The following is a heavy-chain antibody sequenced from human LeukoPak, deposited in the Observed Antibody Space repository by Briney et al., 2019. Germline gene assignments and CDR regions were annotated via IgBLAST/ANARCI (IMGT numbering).Heavy chain of an antibody. J-gene: IGHJ3*02. Sequence: GGSLRLSCAASGFTFSSYAMHWVRQAPGKGLEWVAVISYDGSNKYYADSVKGRFTISRDNSKNTLYLQMNSLRAEDTAVYYCARGPHYYGSGTYQSRAFDIWGQGTVVTVSS. CDR1: GFTFSSYA. D-gene: IGHD3-10*01. CDR2: ISYDGSNK. CDR3: ARGPHYYGSGTYQSRAFDI. V-gene: IGHV3-30*04.